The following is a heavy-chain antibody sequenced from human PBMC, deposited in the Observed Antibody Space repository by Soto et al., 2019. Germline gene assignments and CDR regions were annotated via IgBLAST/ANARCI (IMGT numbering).Heavy chain of an antibody. V-gene: IGHV1-69*02. J-gene: IGHJ6*03. CDR1: GGTFSSYT. D-gene: IGHD2-2*01. CDR2: IIPILGIA. CDR3: ARSVDCSSTSCYDYYYYYMDV. Sequence: QVQLVQSGAEVKKPGSSVKVSCKASGGTFSSYTISWVRQAPGQGLEWMGRIIPILGIANYAQKFQGRVTITADKSTSTAYMELSSLRSEDTAVYYCARSVDCSSTSCYDYYYYYMDVWGKGTTVTVSS.